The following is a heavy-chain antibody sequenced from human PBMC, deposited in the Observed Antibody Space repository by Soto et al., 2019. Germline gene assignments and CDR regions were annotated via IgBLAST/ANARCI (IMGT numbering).Heavy chain of an antibody. V-gene: IGHV1-18*04. D-gene: IGHD3-22*01. J-gene: IGHJ4*02. CDR1: GYTFTSYG. Sequence: ASVKVSCKASGYTFTSYGISWVRQAPGQRLERMGWISAYNGNTNYAQKLQGRVTMTTDPSTSTAYMELRSLRSDDTAVYYCARDSLAHHTYYFDSSGYYSDYWGQGTLVTVSS. CDR2: ISAYNGNT. CDR3: ARDSLAHHTYYFDSSGYYSDY.